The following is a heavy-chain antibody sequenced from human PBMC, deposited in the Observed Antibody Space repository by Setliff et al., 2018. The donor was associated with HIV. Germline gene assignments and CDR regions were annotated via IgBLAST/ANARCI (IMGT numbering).Heavy chain of an antibody. CDR3: ATLVDTAMVRANDY. CDR2: IYTSGST. V-gene: IGHV4-61*02. CDR1: GGSISSGSYY. Sequence: SETLSLTCTVSGGSISSGSYYWNWIRQPAGKGLEWIGRIYTSGSTNYNPSLKSRVTISVDTSKNQFSLKLSSVTAADTAVYYCATLVDTAMVRANDYWGQGTLVTVSS. D-gene: IGHD5-18*01. J-gene: IGHJ4*02.